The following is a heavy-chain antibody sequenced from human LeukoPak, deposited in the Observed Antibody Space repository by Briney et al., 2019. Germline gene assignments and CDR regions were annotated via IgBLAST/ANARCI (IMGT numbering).Heavy chain of an antibody. D-gene: IGHD3-3*01. CDR3: ARGQAIFGVVIHFDY. CDR2: ISGSGSDT. Sequence: GGSLRLSCATSGFTFSDLYMSWIRQAPGKGLEWISYISGSGSDTKYADSVKGRFTISRDNAKNSLYLQMNSLRAEDTAVYYCARGQAIFGVVIHFDYWGQGTLVTVSS. V-gene: IGHV3-11*06. CDR1: GFTFSDLY. J-gene: IGHJ4*02.